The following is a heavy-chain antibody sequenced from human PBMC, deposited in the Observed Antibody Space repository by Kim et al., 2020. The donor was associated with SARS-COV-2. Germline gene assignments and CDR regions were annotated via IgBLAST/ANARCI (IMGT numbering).Heavy chain of an antibody. CDR2: ISSSSSTI. Sequence: GGSLRLSCAASGFTFSSYSMNWVRQAPGKGLEGVSYISSSSSTIYYADSVKGRFTISRDNAKNSLYLQMNSLRAEDTAVYYCARDRRMYDILTGYRGDYWGQGTLVTVSS. D-gene: IGHD3-9*01. J-gene: IGHJ4*02. V-gene: IGHV3-48*04. CDR1: GFTFSSYS. CDR3: ARDRRMYDILTGYRGDY.